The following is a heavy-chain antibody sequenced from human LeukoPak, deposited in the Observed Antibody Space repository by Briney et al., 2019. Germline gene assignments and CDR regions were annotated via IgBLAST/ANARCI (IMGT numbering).Heavy chain of an antibody. CDR1: GFTFSSYA. J-gene: IGHJ4*02. CDR3: ARDKEGYCSGGSCYSYYFDY. D-gene: IGHD2-15*01. CDR2: ISYDGSNK. Sequence: QAGGSLRLSCAASGFTFSSYAMHWVRQAPGKGLEWVAVISYDGSNKYYADSVKGRFTISRDNSKNTLYLQMNSLRAEDTAVYYCARDKEGYCSGGSCYSYYFDYWGQGTLVTVSS. V-gene: IGHV3-30*04.